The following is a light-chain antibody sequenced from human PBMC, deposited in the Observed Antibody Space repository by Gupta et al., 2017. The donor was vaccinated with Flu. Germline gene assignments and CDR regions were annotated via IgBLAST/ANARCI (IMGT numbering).Light chain of an antibody. J-gene: IGLJ1*01. CDR2: YVA. Sequence: VNIACTATGGNIVGYNNVYWYQQYPGHAPDLVIYYVAHRPSGVPDRFSGSNSGNTASLTVCAVEAGDGADYFCRVFDSSNDYDVFGSGTKVTVL. CDR3: RVFDSSNDYDV. V-gene: IGLV2-8*01. CDR1: GGNIVGYNN.